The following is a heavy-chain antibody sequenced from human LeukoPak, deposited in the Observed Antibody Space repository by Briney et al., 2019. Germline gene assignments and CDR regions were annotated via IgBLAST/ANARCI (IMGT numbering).Heavy chain of an antibody. CDR2: ISSSGTTT. CDR1: GFTFSSYS. V-gene: IGHV3-21*01. Sequence: GGSLRLSCAASGFTFSSYSMIWVRQAPGKGLEWVSSISSSGTTTYYADSVKGRFTISRDNAKNSLYLQMNSLTVEDTAVYYCAGDWGPGYFYYWGQGTLVTVSS. CDR3: AGDWGPGYFYY. J-gene: IGHJ4*02. D-gene: IGHD7-27*01.